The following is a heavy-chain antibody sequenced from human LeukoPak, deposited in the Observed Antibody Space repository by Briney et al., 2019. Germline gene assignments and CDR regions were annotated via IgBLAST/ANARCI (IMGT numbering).Heavy chain of an antibody. CDR1: GYTFTSYY. Sequence: GASVKVSCKASGYTFTSYYMHWVRQAPGRGLEWMGIINPSGGSTSYAQNFQGRVTMTRDTSTSTVYMELSSLRSEDTAVYYCARGPLGSSSWYFLDPYFDYWGQGTLVTVSS. V-gene: IGHV1-46*01. CDR2: INPSGGST. CDR3: ARGPLGSSSWYFLDPYFDY. J-gene: IGHJ4*02. D-gene: IGHD6-13*01.